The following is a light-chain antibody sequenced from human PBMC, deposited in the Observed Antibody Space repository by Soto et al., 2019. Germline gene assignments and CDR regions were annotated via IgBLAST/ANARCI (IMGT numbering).Light chain of an antibody. CDR3: TSYEGTLSGYV. Sequence: QSVLTQPSSVSGGPGQRVTISCTGSSPNIGAGYEVHWYQQLPGTAPKLLIYGNNNRPSGVPDRFSGSKSGTSASLAITGLQAEDEADYYCTSYEGTLSGYVFGIGTKLTVL. J-gene: IGLJ1*01. V-gene: IGLV1-40*01. CDR1: SPNIGAGYE. CDR2: GNN.